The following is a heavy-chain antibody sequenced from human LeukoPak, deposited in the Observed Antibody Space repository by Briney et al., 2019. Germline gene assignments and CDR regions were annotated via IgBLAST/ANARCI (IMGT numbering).Heavy chain of an antibody. V-gene: IGHV3-23*01. CDR1: XXTFSSXA. J-gene: IGHJ4*02. CDR2: ISGSGGST. Sequence: GSLRLXXXXSXXTFSSXAMSWVRQAPGKGLEWVSAISGSGGSTYYADSVKGRFTISRDNSKNTLYLQMNSLRAEDTAVYYCAKGYSNFDYWGQGTLVTVSS. CDR3: AKGYSNFDY. D-gene: IGHD4-11*01.